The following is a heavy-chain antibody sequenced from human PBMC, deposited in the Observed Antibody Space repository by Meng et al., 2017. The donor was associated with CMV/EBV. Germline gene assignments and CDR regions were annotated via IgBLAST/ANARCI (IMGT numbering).Heavy chain of an antibody. Sequence: GSLRLSCTVSGGSISSSSYYWGWIRQPPGKGLEWIGSIYYSGSTYYNPSLKSRVTISVDTSKNQFSLKLSSVTAADTAVYYCANGALGYCSGGSCYPPYYGMDVWGQGTTVTVSS. V-gene: IGHV4-39*07. J-gene: IGHJ6*02. D-gene: IGHD2-15*01. CDR2: IYYSGST. CDR1: GGSISSSSYY. CDR3: ANGALGYCSGGSCYPPYYGMDV.